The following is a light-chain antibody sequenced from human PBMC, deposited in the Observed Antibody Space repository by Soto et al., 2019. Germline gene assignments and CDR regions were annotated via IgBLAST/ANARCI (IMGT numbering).Light chain of an antibody. CDR3: QQYLSYPYT. Sequence: AIRMTQSPSSFSSSPGDRATITCRASQGVSSYLSWYQQKPGKAPKLLIYAAATLQRGAPSRFSASGSGTDFTLTISRLQSEDFATYFCQQYLSYPYTFGQGTKLEI. CDR1: QGVSSY. J-gene: IGKJ2*01. CDR2: AAA. V-gene: IGKV1-8*01.